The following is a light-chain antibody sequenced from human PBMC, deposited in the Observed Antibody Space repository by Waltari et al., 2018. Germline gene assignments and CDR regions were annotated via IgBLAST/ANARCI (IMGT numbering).Light chain of an antibody. CDR3: ATWDSGLRVVV. V-gene: IGLV1-51*01. J-gene: IGLJ2*01. CDR1: GSNIGKNF. Sequence: QSVLTQPPSLSAAPGQRVTISCSGSGSNIGKNFVSWYQQYPGTAPKLLVYYKNKRPSGIPARFYASKSGTSATLGITGLQTGDEADYYCATWDSGLRVVVFGGRTKLTVL. CDR2: YKN.